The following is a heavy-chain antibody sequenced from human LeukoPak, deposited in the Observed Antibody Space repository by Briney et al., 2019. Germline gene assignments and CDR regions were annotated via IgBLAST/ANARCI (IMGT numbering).Heavy chain of an antibody. CDR1: GFTFSSYS. CDR3: AKRRESGIGSLYYFDS. J-gene: IGHJ4*02. D-gene: IGHD1-1*01. Sequence: GGSLRLSCAASGFTFSSYSMNWVRQAPGKGLEWVSYISSSSSTIYYADSVKGRFTISRDNSKNILYLQMNSLRAEDTALYYCAKRRESGIGSLYYFDSWGQGTLVTVSS. CDR2: ISSSSSTI. V-gene: IGHV3-48*01.